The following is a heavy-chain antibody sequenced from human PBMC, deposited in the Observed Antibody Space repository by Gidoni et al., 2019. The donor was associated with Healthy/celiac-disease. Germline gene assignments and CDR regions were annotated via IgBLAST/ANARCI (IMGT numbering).Heavy chain of an antibody. CDR2: IWYDGSNK. D-gene: IGHD6-13*01. CDR1: GFTFSSYG. J-gene: IGHJ6*02. Sequence: QVQLVESGGGVVQPGRSLRLSCAASGFTFSSYGMHWVRQAPGKGLEWVAVIWYDGSNKYYADSVKGRFTISRDNSKNTLYLQMNSLRAEDTAVYYCARVSAVAADYYYYYGMDVWGQGTTVTVSS. V-gene: IGHV3-33*01. CDR3: ARVSAVAADYYYYYGMDV.